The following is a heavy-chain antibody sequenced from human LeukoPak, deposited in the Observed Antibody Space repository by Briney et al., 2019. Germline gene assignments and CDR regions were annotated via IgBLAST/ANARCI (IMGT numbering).Heavy chain of an antibody. J-gene: IGHJ4*02. Sequence: GGSLRLSCAASGFTFSSYGIHWVRQTPVKGLEWVAFIRYDGINKYYADSVKGRLTISRDNSRNTMFLQMNSLRAEDTAVYYCARERKYDSNFDYWGQGTLVTVSS. CDR2: IRYDGINK. CDR1: GFTFSSYG. V-gene: IGHV3-30*02. CDR3: ARERKYDSNFDY. D-gene: IGHD1-1*01.